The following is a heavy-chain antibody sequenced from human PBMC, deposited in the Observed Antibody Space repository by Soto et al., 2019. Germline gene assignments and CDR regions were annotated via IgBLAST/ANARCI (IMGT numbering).Heavy chain of an antibody. CDR1: GYTFTAYY. V-gene: IGHV1-2*02. CDR3: ARNMDYYYGPGSGNGHGV. Sequence: QVQLVQSGAEVKEPGDSVRVSCEASGYTFTAYYIHWVRQAPGQGLEWMGWINPKFGDTTYAQDFQGRLTLTRDMSISTVYMDLGRLTSDDTAIYYCARNMDYYYGPGSGNGHGVWGQGTTVNV. CDR2: INPKFGDT. D-gene: IGHD3-10*01. J-gene: IGHJ6*02.